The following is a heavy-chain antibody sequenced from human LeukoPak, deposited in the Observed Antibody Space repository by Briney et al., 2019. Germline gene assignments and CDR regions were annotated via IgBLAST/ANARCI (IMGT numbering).Heavy chain of an antibody. CDR2: ISSSSSYI. Sequence: GGSLRLSCAASGFTFSSYSMNWVRQAPGKGLEWVSSISSSSSYIYYADSVEGRFTISRDNAKNSLYLQMNSLRAEDTAVYYCARDPDTAIGDYYYGMDVWGQGTTVTVSS. V-gene: IGHV3-21*01. J-gene: IGHJ6*02. CDR1: GFTFSSYS. CDR3: ARDPDTAIGDYYYGMDV. D-gene: IGHD5-18*01.